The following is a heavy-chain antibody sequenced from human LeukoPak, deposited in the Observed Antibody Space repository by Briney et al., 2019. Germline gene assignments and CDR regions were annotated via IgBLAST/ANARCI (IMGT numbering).Heavy chain of an antibody. CDR1: GFTFSSYA. Sequence: GGSLRLSCAASGFTFSSYAIHWVRQAPGKGLEWVAVISYDGSNKYYADSVKGRFTISRDNSKNTLSLQMNSLRAEDTAVYYCAKGSYDSSGYHLDYWGQGTLVTVSS. CDR2: ISYDGSNK. J-gene: IGHJ4*02. D-gene: IGHD3-22*01. V-gene: IGHV3-30-3*01. CDR3: AKGSYDSSGYHLDY.